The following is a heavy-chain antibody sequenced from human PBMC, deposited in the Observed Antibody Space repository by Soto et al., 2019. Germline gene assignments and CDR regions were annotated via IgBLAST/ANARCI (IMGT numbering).Heavy chain of an antibody. J-gene: IGHJ5*02. D-gene: IGHD6-13*01. V-gene: IGHV3-74*01. CDR1: GFTFTSHW. CDR3: AREIIAVIGTIRWFDP. CDR2: INGDGSSI. Sequence: EVQLVESGGGLVQPGGSLRLSCAASGFTFTSHWMHWVRQAPGKGPVCVSRINGDGSSISYADSVKGRFTISRDNAKNTLYLQMNSLRAEDTAVYYCAREIIAVIGTIRWFDPWGQGTLVTVSS.